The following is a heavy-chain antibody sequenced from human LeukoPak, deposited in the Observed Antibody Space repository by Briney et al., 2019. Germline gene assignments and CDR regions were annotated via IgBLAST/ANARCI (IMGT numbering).Heavy chain of an antibody. CDR3: ARRKNSGWYSFDY. Sequence: ASVKVSCKASGYTFTSYGISWVRQAPGQGLEWMGGIIPIFGTANYAQKFQGRVTITADESTSTAYMELSSLRSEDTAVYYCARRKNSGWYSFDYWGQGTLVTVSS. CDR1: GYTFTSYG. V-gene: IGHV1-69*13. CDR2: IIPIFGTA. D-gene: IGHD6-19*01. J-gene: IGHJ4*02.